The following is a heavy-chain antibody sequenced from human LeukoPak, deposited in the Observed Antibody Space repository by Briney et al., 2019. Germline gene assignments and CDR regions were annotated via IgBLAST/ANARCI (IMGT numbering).Heavy chain of an antibody. CDR3: ARSSDYYDSGHFDY. V-gene: IGHV1-69*06. Sequence: GASVKVSCKASGGTFSSYAISWVRQAPGQGLEWMGGIIPIFGTANYAQKFQGRVTITADKSTSTAYMELSSLRSEDTAVYYCARSSDYYDSGHFDYWGQGTLVTVSS. J-gene: IGHJ4*02. D-gene: IGHD3-22*01. CDR1: GGTFSSYA. CDR2: IIPIFGTA.